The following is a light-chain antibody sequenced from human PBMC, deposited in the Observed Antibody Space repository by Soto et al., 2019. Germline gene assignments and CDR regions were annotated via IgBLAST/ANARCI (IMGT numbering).Light chain of an antibody. CDR2: DVS. J-gene: IGLJ2*01. V-gene: IGLV2-14*01. Sequence: QAVVTQPASVSGSPGQSITISCTGTSSDVGNYNYVSWYQQHPGKAPKLMIYDVSNRPSGVSNRFSGSKSGNTASLTISGLQAEDEADYYCSSYTSSSTRVFGGGTKLTVL. CDR3: SSYTSSSTRV. CDR1: SSDVGNYNY.